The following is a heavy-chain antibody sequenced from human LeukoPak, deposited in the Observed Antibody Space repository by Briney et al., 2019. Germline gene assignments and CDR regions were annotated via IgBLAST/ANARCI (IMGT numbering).Heavy chain of an antibody. D-gene: IGHD1-26*01. Sequence: GGSLRLSCAASGFTFSTYETNWVRQAPGKGLEWVSSINNSGNTIYYADSVKGRFTISRDNSKNSLYLQMNSLRAEDTAVYYCASGAQSDYWGQGTLVTVSP. CDR2: INNSGNTI. CDR1: GFTFSTYE. J-gene: IGHJ4*02. CDR3: ASGAQSDY. V-gene: IGHV3-48*03.